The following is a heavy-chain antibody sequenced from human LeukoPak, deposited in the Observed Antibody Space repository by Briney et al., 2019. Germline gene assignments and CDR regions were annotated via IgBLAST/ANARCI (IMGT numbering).Heavy chain of an antibody. D-gene: IGHD1-26*01. CDR2: IYRDGSS. CDR3: ARGGSPPEALGDAFDI. Sequence: GGSLRLSCVASGLSVSSNYMSWVRQAPGKGLEWVSVIYRDGSSYYADSVKGRFTISRDNAKNTLYLQMNSLRVEDTAVYFCARGGSPPEALGDAFDIWGQGTMVTVSS. V-gene: IGHV3-66*01. J-gene: IGHJ3*02. CDR1: GLSVSSNY.